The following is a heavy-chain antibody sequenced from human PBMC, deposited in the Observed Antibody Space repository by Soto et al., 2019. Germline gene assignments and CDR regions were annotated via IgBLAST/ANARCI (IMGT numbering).Heavy chain of an antibody. V-gene: IGHV3-30*18. CDR3: AKDRQYYDILTGYYGMDV. D-gene: IGHD3-9*01. CDR1: GFTFSSYG. Sequence: GGSLRLSCAASGFTFSSYGMHWVRQAPGKGLEWVAVLSYDGSNKYYADSVKGRFTISRDNSKNTLYLQLNSLRTEDTAVYYCAKDRQYYDILTGYYGMDVWGQGTTVTVSS. J-gene: IGHJ6*02. CDR2: LSYDGSNK.